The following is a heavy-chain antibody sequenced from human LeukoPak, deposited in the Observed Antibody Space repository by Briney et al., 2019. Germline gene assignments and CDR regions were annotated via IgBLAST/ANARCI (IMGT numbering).Heavy chain of an antibody. Sequence: GASVKVSCKASGYTFTSYDFNWVRQATGQGLEWMGWMNPNSGNTGYAQKFQGRVTMTRNTSISTAYMELSSLGSEDTALYYCARGKAMVRGVMGSWFDPWGQGTLVTVSS. J-gene: IGHJ5*02. V-gene: IGHV1-8*01. CDR1: GYTFTSYD. D-gene: IGHD3-10*01. CDR3: ARGKAMVRGVMGSWFDP. CDR2: MNPNSGNT.